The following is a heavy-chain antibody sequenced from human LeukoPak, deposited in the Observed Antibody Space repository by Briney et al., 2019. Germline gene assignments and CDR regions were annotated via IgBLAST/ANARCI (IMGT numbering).Heavy chain of an antibody. D-gene: IGHD6-25*01. J-gene: IGHJ4*02. CDR2: IKSKTDGGTT. V-gene: IGHV3-15*01. CDR3: TTYQQRLYYFDY. Sequence: PGGSLRLSCAASGFTFSNAWMSWVRQAPGKGLEWVGRIKSKTDGGTTDYAAPVKGRFTISRDDSKNTLYLQMNSLKTEDTAVYYCTTYQQRLYYFDYWGQGTLVTVSS. CDR1: GFTFSNAW.